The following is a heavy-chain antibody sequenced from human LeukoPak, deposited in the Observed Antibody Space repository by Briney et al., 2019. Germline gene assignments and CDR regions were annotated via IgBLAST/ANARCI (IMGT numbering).Heavy chain of an antibody. D-gene: IGHD3-10*01. CDR3: ARHKNYYGSEFDY. CDR1: GGSISSSSYY. CDR2: IYYSGST. J-gene: IGHJ4*02. V-gene: IGHV4-39*01. Sequence: SEALSLTCTVSGGSISSSSYYWGWIRQPPGKGLEWIGSIYYSGSTYYNPSLKSRVTISVDTSKNQFSLKLSSVTAADTAVYYCARHKNYYGSEFDYWGQGTLVTVSS.